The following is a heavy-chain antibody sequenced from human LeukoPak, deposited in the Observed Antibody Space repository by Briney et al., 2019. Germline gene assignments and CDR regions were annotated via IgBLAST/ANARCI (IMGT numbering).Heavy chain of an antibody. CDR3: ARYYDSSVPFDY. CDR1: GGSISSYY. Sequence: SETLSLTCTVSGGSISSYYWSWIRQPPGKGLELIGYIYYSGSTNYNPSLKSRVTISVDTSKNQFSLKLSSVTAADTAVYYCARYYDSSVPFDYWGQGTLVTVSS. CDR2: IYYSGST. J-gene: IGHJ4*02. V-gene: IGHV4-59*01. D-gene: IGHD3-22*01.